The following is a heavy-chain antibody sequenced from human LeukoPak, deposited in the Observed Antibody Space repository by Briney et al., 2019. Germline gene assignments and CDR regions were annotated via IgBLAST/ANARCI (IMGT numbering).Heavy chain of an antibody. D-gene: IGHD5-12*01. J-gene: IGHJ4*02. CDR1: EYTFTSYY. V-gene: IGHV1-46*01. CDR2: INPSGGGT. Sequence: ASVKVSCKASEYTFTSYYMHWVRQAPGQGLEWMGVINPSGGGTTYAQKFQGRVTMTRDTSTSTVYMELSSLRSEDTAVYYCAGRGYSGYCDYWGQGTLVTVSS. CDR3: AGRGYSGYCDY.